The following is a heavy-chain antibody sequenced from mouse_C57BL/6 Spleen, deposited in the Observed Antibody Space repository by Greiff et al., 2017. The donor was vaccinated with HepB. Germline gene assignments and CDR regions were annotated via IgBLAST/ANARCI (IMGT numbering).Heavy chain of an antibody. CDR2: IYPGDGDT. CDR1: GYAFSSYW. J-gene: IGHJ2*01. D-gene: IGHD1-1*01. CDR3: ARDVTTVVAKYYFDY. V-gene: IGHV1-80*01. Sequence: QVQLQQSGAELVKPGASVKISCKASGYAFSSYWMNWVKQRPGKGLEWIGQIYPGDGDTNYNGKFKGKATLTADKSSSTAYMQLSSLTSEDSAVYFCARDVTTVVAKYYFDYWGQGTTLTVSS.